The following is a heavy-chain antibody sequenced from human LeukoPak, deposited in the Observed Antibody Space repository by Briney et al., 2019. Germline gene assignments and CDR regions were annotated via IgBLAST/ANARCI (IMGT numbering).Heavy chain of an antibody. Sequence: ASVKVSCKASGYTFTGYYMHWVRQAPGQGLEWMGWINPNSGGTNYAQKFQGRVTMTRYTSISTAYMELSRLRSDDTAVYYCARVVVDIVATYIWFDPWGQGTLVTVSS. V-gene: IGHV1-2*02. CDR2: INPNSGGT. D-gene: IGHD5-12*01. CDR1: GYTFTGYY. CDR3: ARVVVDIVATYIWFDP. J-gene: IGHJ5*02.